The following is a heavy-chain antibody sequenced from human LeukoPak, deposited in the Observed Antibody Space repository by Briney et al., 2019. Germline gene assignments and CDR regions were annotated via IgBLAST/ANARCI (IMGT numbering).Heavy chain of an antibody. Sequence: PSQTLSLTCAISGDSVSSNSAAWNWVRQSPSRGLEWLGRTYYRSKWYNDYAVSVKSRITINPDTSKNQFSLQLNSVTPEDTAVYYCAREPGHYYGSGSLDYWGQGTLVTVSS. J-gene: IGHJ4*02. CDR2: TYYRSKWYN. D-gene: IGHD3-10*01. CDR1: GDSVSSNSAA. CDR3: AREPGHYYGSGSLDY. V-gene: IGHV6-1*01.